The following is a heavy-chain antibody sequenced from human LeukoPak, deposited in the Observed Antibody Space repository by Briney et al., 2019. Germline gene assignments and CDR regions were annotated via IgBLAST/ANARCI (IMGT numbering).Heavy chain of an antibody. J-gene: IGHJ4*02. CDR2: INQGGSDK. D-gene: IGHD1-14*01. Sequence: GGSLRLSCAASGFTLSGHWMSWVRQAPGKGLEWVANINQGGSDKYYVDSVKGRFTISRDNANNLLYLQMNSLRGEDTAVYYCTRDRSRAEDGWGQGTLVTVSS. CDR3: TRDRSRAEDG. V-gene: IGHV3-7*01. CDR1: GFTLSGHW.